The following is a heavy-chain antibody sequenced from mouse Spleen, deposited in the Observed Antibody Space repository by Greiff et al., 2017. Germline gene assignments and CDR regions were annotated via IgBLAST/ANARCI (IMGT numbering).Heavy chain of an antibody. CDR3: ARHEESPYDGSYYAMDY. Sequence: EVKLVESGGGLVKPGGSLKLSCAASGFTFSSYAMSWVRQTPEKRLEWVAAINSNGGSTYYPDTVKDRFTISRDNAKNTLYLQMSSLRSEDTALYYCARHEESPYDGSYYAMDYWGQGTSVTVSS. D-gene: IGHD2-10*01. J-gene: IGHJ4*01. CDR1: GFTFSSYA. V-gene: IGHV5-6-2*01. CDR2: INSNGGST.